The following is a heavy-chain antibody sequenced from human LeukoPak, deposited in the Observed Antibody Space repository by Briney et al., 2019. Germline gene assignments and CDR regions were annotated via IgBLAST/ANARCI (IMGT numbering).Heavy chain of an antibody. CDR3: AKDLDYGDYAVFDY. J-gene: IGHJ4*02. Sequence: GGSLRLSCAASGFTFSNFGMHWVRQAPGKGLEWVAFIRFDGTSEFYADSVKARFTISRDNSKNTLYLQMNSLRAEDTAVYYCAKDLDYGDYAVFDYWGQGTLVTVSS. CDR1: GFTFSNFG. D-gene: IGHD4-17*01. V-gene: IGHV3-30*02. CDR2: IRFDGTSE.